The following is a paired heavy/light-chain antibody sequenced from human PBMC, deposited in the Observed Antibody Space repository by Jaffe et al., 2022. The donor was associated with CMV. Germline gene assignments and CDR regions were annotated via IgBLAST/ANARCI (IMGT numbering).Heavy chain of an antibody. Sequence: QLHLQESGPGLVQPSETLSLTCTISGGFLRSSSSYWAWIRQPPGKGLQWIGSIYYTGTTFYNPSLKSRVAISVDISTKQFSLKLISVTATDTAVYYCARQESYSSDSGVIPDYFDHWGQGTLVPVSS. V-gene: IGHV4-39*01. CDR1: GGFLRSSSSY. CDR3: ARQESYSSDSGVIPDYFDH. J-gene: IGHJ4*02. CDR2: IYYTGTT. D-gene: IGHD3-10*01.
Light chain of an antibody. Sequence: QSALTQPPSVSGSPGQSVTISCTGASSDLGHYNRVSWYQQSPGTAPKLMIYEVSNRPSGVPDRFSGSKSGNTASLIISGLQAEDEGDYYCSSYTSSGTVFGTGTKVTVL. CDR2: EVS. V-gene: IGLV2-18*02. J-gene: IGLJ1*01. CDR1: SSDLGHYNR. CDR3: SSYTSSGTV.